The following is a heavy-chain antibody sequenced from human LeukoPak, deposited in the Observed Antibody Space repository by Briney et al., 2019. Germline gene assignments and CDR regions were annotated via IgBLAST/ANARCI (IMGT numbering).Heavy chain of an antibody. CDR2: IIPIFGTA. Sequence: SVKVSCKASGGTFSSYAISWVRQAPGQGLEWMGGIIPIFGTANYAQKFQGRVTITADESTSTAYMELGSLRSEDTAVYYCARWWAYDSSGYYYSPFDYWGQGTLVTVSS. J-gene: IGHJ4*02. CDR1: GGTFSSYA. CDR3: ARWWAYDSSGYYYSPFDY. D-gene: IGHD3-22*01. V-gene: IGHV1-69*13.